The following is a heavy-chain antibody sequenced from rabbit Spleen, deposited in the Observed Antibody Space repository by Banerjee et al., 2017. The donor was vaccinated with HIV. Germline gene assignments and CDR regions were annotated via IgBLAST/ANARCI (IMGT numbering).Heavy chain of an antibody. CDR1: GFSFSSGYY. J-gene: IGHJ6*01. CDR2: IYAGGGDT. CDR3: ARDYYGMDL. V-gene: IGHV1S45*01. Sequence: QEQLEESGGDLVKPEGSLTLTCTASGFSFSSGYYMCWVRQAPGKGPEWIACIYAGGGDTNYASWAKSRFTISKTSSTTVTLQMTSLTAADTATYFCARDYYGMDLWGPGTLVTVS.